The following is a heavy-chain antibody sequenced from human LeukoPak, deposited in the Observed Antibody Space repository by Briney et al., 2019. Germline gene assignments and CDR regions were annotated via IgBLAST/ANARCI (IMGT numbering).Heavy chain of an antibody. CDR3: ARDSPENWFDP. V-gene: IGHV4-59*01. D-gene: IGHD2-2*01. CDR2: IYHSGIA. Sequence: SETLSLTCTVSGASITSYYWSWIRQPPGKRLEWIGYIYHSGIANYNPSLKSRVTISVDTSMNQFSLKLSSVTAADTAVYYCARDSPENWFDPWGQGTLVTVSS. CDR1: GASITSYY. J-gene: IGHJ5*02.